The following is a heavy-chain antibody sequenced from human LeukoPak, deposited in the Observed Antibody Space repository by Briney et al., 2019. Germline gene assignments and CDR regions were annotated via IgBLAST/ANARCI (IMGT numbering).Heavy chain of an antibody. J-gene: IGHJ4*03. D-gene: IGHD3-10*01. V-gene: IGHV4-34*01. CDR1: GGSFSGDY. CDR2: INHSGRT. CDR3: AREGFGEISHFDY. Sequence: SETLSLTCVVYGGSFSGDYWSWSRQPPGRGLEWIGEINHSGRTNYNPSLKSRVTISVDTSKNQFSLKLSSVTAADTAVYYCAREGFGEISHFDYWGKGGIVSVSS.